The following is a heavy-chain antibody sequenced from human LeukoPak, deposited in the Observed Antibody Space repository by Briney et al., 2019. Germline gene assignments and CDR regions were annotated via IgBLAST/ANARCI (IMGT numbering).Heavy chain of an antibody. CDR2: ISYDGSNK. Sequence: GGSLRLSCAASGFTFSSYAMHWVRQAPGKGLEWVAVISYDGSNKYYAGSVKGRFTISRDNSKNTLYLQMNSLRAEDTAVYYCASLGNLVVVPAATGENWFDPWGQGTLVTISS. CDR1: GFTFSSYA. J-gene: IGHJ5*02. V-gene: IGHV3-30*01. CDR3: ASLGNLVVVPAATGENWFDP. D-gene: IGHD2-2*01.